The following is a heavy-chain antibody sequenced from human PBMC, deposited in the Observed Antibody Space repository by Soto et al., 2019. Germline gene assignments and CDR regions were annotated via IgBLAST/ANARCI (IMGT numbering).Heavy chain of an antibody. V-gene: IGHV4-59*12. Sequence: PSETLSLTCSFSGASIVSYYWIWIRQPPGKGLEWIAYMYESGTTKYNPSLKSRVNITGDTSKNQFSLKLSSVTAADTAVYYCARATRGYSGYGAHYMDVWGKGTTVTVSS. J-gene: IGHJ6*03. CDR2: MYESGTT. D-gene: IGHD5-12*01. CDR1: GASIVSYY. CDR3: ARATRGYSGYGAHYMDV.